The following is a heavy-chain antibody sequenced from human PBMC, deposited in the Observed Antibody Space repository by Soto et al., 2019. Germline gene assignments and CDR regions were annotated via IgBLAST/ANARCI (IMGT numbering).Heavy chain of an antibody. J-gene: IGHJ4*02. D-gene: IGHD3-3*01. CDR2: IIPIFGTA. V-gene: IGHV1-69*06. CDR3: ASRSATIFGPFDY. Sequence: ASVKVSCKASGGTFSSYAISWVRQAPGQGLEWMGGIIPIFGTANYAQKFQGRVTITADKSTSTAYMELSSLRSEDTAVYYCASRSATIFGPFDYWGQGTLVTVLL. CDR1: GGTFSSYA.